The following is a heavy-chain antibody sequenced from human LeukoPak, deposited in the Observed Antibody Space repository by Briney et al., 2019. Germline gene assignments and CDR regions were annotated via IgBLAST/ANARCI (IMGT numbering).Heavy chain of an antibody. CDR3: ARDRYDRSGYYDY. D-gene: IGHD3-22*01. J-gene: IGHJ4*02. Sequence: GGSLRLSCAASGFTVSSNYMSWVRQAPGKGLEWVSVIYSGGSTYYADSVKGRFTISRDNTKKSLYLQMNSLRAEDTAVYYCARDRYDRSGYYDYWGQGTLVTVSS. CDR1: GFTVSSNY. CDR2: IYSGGST. V-gene: IGHV3-66*01.